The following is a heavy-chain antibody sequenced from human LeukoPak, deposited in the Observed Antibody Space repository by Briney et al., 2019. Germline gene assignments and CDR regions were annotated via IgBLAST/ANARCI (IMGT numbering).Heavy chain of an antibody. Sequence: PSETLSLTCAVYGGSFSGYYWSWIRQSPGKGLEWIGEINHSGSTNYNPSLKSRVTISVDTSKNQFSLKLSSVTAADTAVYYCARRCSGGSCYHNWFDPWGQGTLVTVYS. D-gene: IGHD2-15*01. V-gene: IGHV4-34*01. CDR2: INHSGST. CDR3: ARRCSGGSCYHNWFDP. J-gene: IGHJ5*02. CDR1: GGSFSGYY.